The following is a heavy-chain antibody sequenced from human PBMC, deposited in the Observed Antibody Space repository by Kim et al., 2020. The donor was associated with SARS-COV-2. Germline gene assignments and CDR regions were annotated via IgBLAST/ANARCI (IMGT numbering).Heavy chain of an antibody. CDR2: SNK. CDR3: ASVSMTGDY. Sequence: SNKYYADSVKGRFTISRDNSKNTLYLQMNSLRAEDTAVYYCASVSMTGDYWGQGTLVTVSS. J-gene: IGHJ4*02. V-gene: IGHV3-30*01.